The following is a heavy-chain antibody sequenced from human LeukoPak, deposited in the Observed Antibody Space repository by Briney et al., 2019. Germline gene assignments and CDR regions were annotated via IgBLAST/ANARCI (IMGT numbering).Heavy chain of an antibody. CDR3: PKDHPVLHY. D-gene: IGHD3-16*01. V-gene: IGHV3-30*02. J-gene: IGHJ4*02. CDR2: IQSVGITK. CDR1: GFTFSSYG. Sequence: GGALRVSCVASGFTFSSYGMHLVRQAPGKGLESVAFIQSVGITKYVDSVKCRFTISRDISMNPLYLQGNSQRVGDRPGYYFPKDHPVLHYWGQGTLVTVSS.